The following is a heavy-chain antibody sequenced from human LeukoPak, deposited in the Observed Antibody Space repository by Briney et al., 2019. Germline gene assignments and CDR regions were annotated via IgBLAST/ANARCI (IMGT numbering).Heavy chain of an antibody. V-gene: IGHV4-4*02. CDR2: IHQGGTT. CDR3: ASQGAFRNEY. CDR1: SDSIITNDW. Sequence: SETLSLTCAVSSDSIITNDWWNWVRQSPGKGLEWIGEIHQGGTTHYSPSLKSRITTSMDKSKNQISLRLNSVTAADTAVYYCASQGAFRNEYWGQGILVSVSS. D-gene: IGHD2/OR15-2a*01. J-gene: IGHJ4*02.